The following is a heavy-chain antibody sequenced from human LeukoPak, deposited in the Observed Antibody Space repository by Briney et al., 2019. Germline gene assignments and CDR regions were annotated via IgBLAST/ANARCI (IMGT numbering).Heavy chain of an antibody. J-gene: IGHJ4*02. CDR3: VKEQGSGYYRTADY. D-gene: IGHD3-10*01. Sequence: GGSLRLSCAASGVIFSNYAMHWVRQAPGKGLEWVALISSDGSKTYHADSVKGRFSISRDNSKNTLYLQLNSLRAEDTAVYFCVKEQGSGYYRTADYWGQGPLVTVSS. CDR1: GVIFSNYA. CDR2: ISSDGSKT. V-gene: IGHV3-30*01.